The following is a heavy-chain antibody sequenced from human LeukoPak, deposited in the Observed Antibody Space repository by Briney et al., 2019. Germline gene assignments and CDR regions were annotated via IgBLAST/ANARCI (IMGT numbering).Heavy chain of an antibody. Sequence: GESLKISCKGSGYSFTSYWIGWVCQKPGEGLEWMGNIYPGDSDTRYNPSFQGQVTISADTSIKTAYLQWSSLKASDTAIYYCARRAGGNTGGLYFDYWGQGSLVTVSS. CDR1: GYSFTSYW. V-gene: IGHV5-51*01. CDR3: ARRAGGNTGGLYFDY. J-gene: IGHJ4*02. D-gene: IGHD5-18*01. CDR2: IYPGDSDT.